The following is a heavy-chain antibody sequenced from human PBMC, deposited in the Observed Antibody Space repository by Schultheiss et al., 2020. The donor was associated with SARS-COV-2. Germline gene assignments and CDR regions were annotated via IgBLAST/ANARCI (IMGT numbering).Heavy chain of an antibody. D-gene: IGHD1-20*01. V-gene: IGHV3-23*01. CDR1: GFTFSSYS. CDR2: ISGSGGST. Sequence: GGSLRLSCAASGFTFSSYSMNWVRQAPGKGLEWVSAISGSGGSTYCADSVKGRFTISRDNSKNTLYLQMNSLKTEDTAVYYCTTDGGITGNYYYYYGMDVWGQGTTVTGSS. J-gene: IGHJ6*02. CDR3: TTDGGITGNYYYYYGMDV.